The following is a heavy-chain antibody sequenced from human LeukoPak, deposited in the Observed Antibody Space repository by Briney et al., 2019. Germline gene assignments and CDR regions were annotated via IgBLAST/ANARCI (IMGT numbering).Heavy chain of an antibody. Sequence: ASVKVSCKASGYTFTSYGISWVRQAPGQGLEWMGWISAYNGNTNYAQKLQGRVTMTTDTSTSTAYMELRSLRSDDTAVYYCARDLYYYDSSGYLDYWGQGTLVTVS. CDR3: ARDLYYYDSSGYLDY. J-gene: IGHJ4*02. D-gene: IGHD3-22*01. CDR2: ISAYNGNT. V-gene: IGHV1-18*01. CDR1: GYTFTSYG.